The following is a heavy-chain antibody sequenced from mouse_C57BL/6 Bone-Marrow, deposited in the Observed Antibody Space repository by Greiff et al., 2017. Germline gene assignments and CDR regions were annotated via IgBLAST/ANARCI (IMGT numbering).Heavy chain of an antibody. CDR2: INPKNGGT. V-gene: IGHV1-22*01. Sequence: VQLKEPGPELVKPGASVKMSCKASGYTFTDYNMHWVKQRHGKSLEWIGNINPKNGGTSYNQKFKGKATLTVNKSSSTAYMELRSLTSEDSAVYYCARGGWLLCDYRGQGTTLTVSS. CDR3: ARGGWLLCDY. CDR1: GYTFTDYN. D-gene: IGHD2-3*01. J-gene: IGHJ2*01.